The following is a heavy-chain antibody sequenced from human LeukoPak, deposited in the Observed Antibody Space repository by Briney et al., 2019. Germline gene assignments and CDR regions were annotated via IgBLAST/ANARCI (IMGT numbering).Heavy chain of an antibody. CDR2: IYSGGST. V-gene: IGHV3-66*01. CDR3: ARGYSYGSGDAFDI. CDR1: GFTVSSNY. J-gene: IGHJ3*02. Sequence: PGGSLRLSCAASGFTVSSNYMSWVRQAPGKGLEWVSVIYSGGSTYYADSVKGRFTISRDNSKNTLYLQMNSLRAEDTAVYYCARGYSYGSGDAFDIWGQGTMVTVSS. D-gene: IGHD5-18*01.